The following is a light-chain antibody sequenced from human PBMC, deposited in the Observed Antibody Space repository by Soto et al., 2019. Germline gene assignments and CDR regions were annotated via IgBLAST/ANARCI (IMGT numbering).Light chain of an antibody. CDR1: QGISDS. CDR2: AAS. Sequence: DIQMTHSPSSLSASVGDRVTITCRASQGISDSLAWYQQKPGKVPKLLIYAASTLESGVPARFSGSGSGTDFTLTISSLQPEDVATYYCQSYKSAPRAFGEGTKVEIK. V-gene: IGKV1-27*01. J-gene: IGKJ4*02. CDR3: QSYKSAPRA.